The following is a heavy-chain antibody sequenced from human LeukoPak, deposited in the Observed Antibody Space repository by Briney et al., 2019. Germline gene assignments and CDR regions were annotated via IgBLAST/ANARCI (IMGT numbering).Heavy chain of an antibody. D-gene: IGHD1-14*01. CDR3: ARDLNWNQADY. CDR1: GFTFSSYW. CDR2: INGDGSDT. Sequence: PGGSLRLSCAASGFTFSSYWMHWVRQAPGKGLVWVSRINGDGSDTSYADSVKGRFTISRDNSKNTLYLQMNSLRAEDTAVYYCARDLNWNQADYWGQGTLVTVSS. V-gene: IGHV3-74*01. J-gene: IGHJ4*02.